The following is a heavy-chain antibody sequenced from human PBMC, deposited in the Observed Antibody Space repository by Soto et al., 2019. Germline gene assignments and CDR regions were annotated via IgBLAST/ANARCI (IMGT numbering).Heavy chain of an antibody. CDR2: IYSGGST. J-gene: IGHJ4*02. Sequence: EVQLVESGGGLVQPGGSLRLSCAASGFTVSSNYMSWVRQAPGKGLEWVSVIYSGGSTYYADSVKGRFTISRHNSKNTLYLQMNSLRAEDTAVYYCARAIIAVAAYYFDYWSQGTLVTVSS. CDR1: GFTVSSNY. CDR3: ARAIIAVAAYYFDY. D-gene: IGHD6-19*01. V-gene: IGHV3-53*04.